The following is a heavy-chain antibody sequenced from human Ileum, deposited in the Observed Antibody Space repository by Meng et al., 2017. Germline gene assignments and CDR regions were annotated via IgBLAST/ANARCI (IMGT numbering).Heavy chain of an antibody. D-gene: IGHD2-8*01. CDR2: MHHDGRT. J-gene: IGHJ4*02. Sequence: QVHLQESGPGLVKPSGTPSPTCTFPGGSNTNKDWGSWVRQPPGKGLEWIGEMHHDGRTNYNPSFKSRVIMSIDKSRNQFSLHLSSVTAADTAVYFCATNGFYSIDNWGQGTLVTVSS. CDR3: ATNGFYSIDN. CDR1: GGSNTNKDW. V-gene: IGHV4-4*02.